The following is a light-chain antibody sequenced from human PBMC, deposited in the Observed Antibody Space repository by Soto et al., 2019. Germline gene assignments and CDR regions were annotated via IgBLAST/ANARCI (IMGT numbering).Light chain of an antibody. V-gene: IGKV3-20*01. J-gene: IGKJ1*01. CDR2: GAS. Sequence: IVLTQSPGTLSFSPGEGATLSCRASQSISSNFLAWYQQKRGQAPRLLIHGASNRATGIPDRFSGSGSGTDFTLTITRLEPEDFAVHYCQQYGRSPRTFGQGNQVDIX. CDR1: QSISSNF. CDR3: QQYGRSPRT.